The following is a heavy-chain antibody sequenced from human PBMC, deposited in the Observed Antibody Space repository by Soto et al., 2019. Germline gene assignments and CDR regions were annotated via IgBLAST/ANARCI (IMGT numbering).Heavy chain of an antibody. CDR1: GFTFNTHW. V-gene: IGHV3-74*01. J-gene: IGHJ4*02. D-gene: IGHD3-16*02. CDR2: INSDGSAT. CDR3: ARGWVDGLSRQPPSDF. Sequence: EVHLVESGGGLVQPGGSLRLSCAASGFTFNTHWMHWVRQAPGKGLVWVSRINSDGSATSHAESVKGRFTISRDNAKNTLYLHMNSLRAEDSAVYYCARGWVDGLSRQPPSDFWGQGTLVTVSS.